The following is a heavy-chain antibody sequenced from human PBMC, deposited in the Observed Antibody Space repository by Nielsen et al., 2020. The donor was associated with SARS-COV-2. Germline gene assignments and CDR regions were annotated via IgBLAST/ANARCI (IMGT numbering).Heavy chain of an antibody. D-gene: IGHD6-13*01. V-gene: IGHV7-4-1*02. CDR2: INTNTGNP. J-gene: IGHJ4*02. Sequence: ASVKVSCKASGYTFTSYAMNWVRQAPGQGLEWMGWINTNTGNPTYAQGFTGRFVFSLDTSVSTAYLQISSLKAEDTAVYYCARDIAAAGTLENDYWGQGTLVTVSS. CDR3: ARDIAAAGTLENDY. CDR1: GYTFTSYA.